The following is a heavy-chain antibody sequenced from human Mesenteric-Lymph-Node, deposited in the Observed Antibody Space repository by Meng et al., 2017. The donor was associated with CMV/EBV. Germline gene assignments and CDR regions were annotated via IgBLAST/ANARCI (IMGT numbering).Heavy chain of an antibody. V-gene: IGHV3-23*01. Sequence: GESLKISCAASGFTFSSYAMSWVRQAPGKGLEWVSAISGSGGSTYYADSVKGRFTISRDNSKNTLYLQMNSLRAEDTAVYYCAREDYDFWSGWGWGQGTLVTVSS. J-gene: IGHJ4*02. CDR1: GFTFSSYA. D-gene: IGHD3-3*01. CDR2: ISGSGGST. CDR3: AREDYDFWSGWG.